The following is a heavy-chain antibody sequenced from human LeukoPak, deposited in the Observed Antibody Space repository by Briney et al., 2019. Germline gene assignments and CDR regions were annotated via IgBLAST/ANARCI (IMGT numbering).Heavy chain of an antibody. CDR3: AKGGFGFPFDY. CDR1: GGTFSSYA. CDR2: IIPIFGTA. D-gene: IGHD3-10*01. Sequence: SVKVSCTASGGTFSSYAISWVRQAPGQGLEWMGGIIPIFGTANYAQKFQGRVTITADETTSTAYMELSSLRSEDTAVYYCAKGGFGFPFDYWGQGTLVTVSS. V-gene: IGHV1-69*13. J-gene: IGHJ4*02.